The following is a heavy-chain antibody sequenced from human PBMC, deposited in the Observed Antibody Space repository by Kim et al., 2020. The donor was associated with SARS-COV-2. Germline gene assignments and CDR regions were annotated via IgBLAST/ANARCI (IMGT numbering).Heavy chain of an antibody. CDR2: IWYDGSNK. V-gene: IGHV3-33*01. Sequence: GGSLRLSCAASGFTFSSYGMHWVRQAPGKGLEWVAVIWYDGSNKYYADSVKGRFTISRDNSKNTLYLQMNSLRAEDTAVYYCARGECTSCYTGACFDYWGQGTLVTVSS. D-gene: IGHD2-2*02. J-gene: IGHJ4*02. CDR1: GFTFSSYG. CDR3: ARGECTSCYTGACFDY.